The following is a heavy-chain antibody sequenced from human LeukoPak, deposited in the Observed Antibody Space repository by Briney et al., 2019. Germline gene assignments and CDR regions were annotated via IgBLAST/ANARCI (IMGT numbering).Heavy chain of an antibody. Sequence: PSETLSLTCTVSGGSISSSSYYWGWIRQPPGKGLEWIGSIYYSGSTYYNPSLKSRVTISVDTSKNQFSLKLSSVTAADTAVYYCARVSDCSSTSCYWVAAAGFDYWAQGTLVTVSS. J-gene: IGHJ4*02. D-gene: IGHD2-2*01. CDR2: IYYSGST. CDR1: GGSISSSSYY. V-gene: IGHV4-39*01. CDR3: ARVSDCSSTSCYWVAAAGFDY.